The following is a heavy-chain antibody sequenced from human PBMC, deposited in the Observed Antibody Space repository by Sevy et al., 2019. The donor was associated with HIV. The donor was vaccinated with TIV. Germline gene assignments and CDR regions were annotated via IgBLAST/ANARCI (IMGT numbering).Heavy chain of an antibody. CDR2: IRSKDYGGAT. J-gene: IGHJ4*02. V-gene: IGHV3-49*03. CDR3: TRGYYYDSSGYSDY. CDR1: GFTFGDYA. D-gene: IGHD3-22*01. Sequence: GGPLRLSCTGSGFTFGDYAMSWLRQAPGMGLEWVGFIRSKDYGGATEYAASVKGRFTISRDDSKSIADLQMNSLKTEDTAVYYCTRGYYYDSSGYSDYWGQGTLVTVSS.